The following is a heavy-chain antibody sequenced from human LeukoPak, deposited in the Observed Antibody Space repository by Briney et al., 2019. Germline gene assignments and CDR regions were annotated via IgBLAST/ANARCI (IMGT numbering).Heavy chain of an antibody. CDR3: ARRVVVPAARFDP. CDR1: GYSFTSYW. CDR2: IYPGDSDT. D-gene: IGHD2-2*01. Sequence: PGESLKISCKGSGYSFTSYWIGWVRQMPGKGLEWMGIIYPGDSDTRYSPSFQGQVTISADKSISSAYLQWSSLKASDTAMYYCARRVVVPAARFDPWGQGTLVTVSS. V-gene: IGHV5-51*01. J-gene: IGHJ5*02.